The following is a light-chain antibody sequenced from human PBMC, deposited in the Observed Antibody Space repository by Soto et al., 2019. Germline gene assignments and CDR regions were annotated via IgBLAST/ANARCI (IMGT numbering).Light chain of an antibody. CDR3: QSYDSSLSGWV. CDR1: SGDIGGYNS. J-gene: IGLJ3*02. Sequence: QSALTQPASVSGSPGQSITISCTGTSGDIGGYNSVSWYQQHPGKAPKLLIYEVVKRPSGVSNRFSGSKSGNTASLTISGLQADDEADYYCQSYDSSLSGWVFGGGTKLTVL. V-gene: IGLV2-14*01. CDR2: EVV.